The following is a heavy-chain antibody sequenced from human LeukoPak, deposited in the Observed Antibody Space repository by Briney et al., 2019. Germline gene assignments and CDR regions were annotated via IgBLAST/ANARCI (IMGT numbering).Heavy chain of an antibody. CDR3: AKDVDIVVVPAASNYFDY. CDR1: GFTFSSYS. Sequence: PGGSLRLSCAASGFTFSSYSMNWVRQAPGKGLEWVSAISGSGGSTYYADSVKGRFTISRDNSKNTLYLQMNSLRAEDTAVYYCAKDVDIVVVPAASNYFDYWGQGTLVTVSS. J-gene: IGHJ4*02. CDR2: ISGSGGST. D-gene: IGHD2-2*03. V-gene: IGHV3-23*01.